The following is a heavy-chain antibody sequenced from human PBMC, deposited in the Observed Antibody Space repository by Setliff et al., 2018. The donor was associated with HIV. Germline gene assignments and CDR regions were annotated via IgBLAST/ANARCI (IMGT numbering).Heavy chain of an antibody. J-gene: IGHJ6*03. Sequence: PGGSLRLSCAASGFTFSSYAMSWVRQAPGKGLEWVSLIYSGGSSTYYADSVKGRFTISRDNSKTTLYLQMNSLRAEDTAVYYCAKGVDGYYYYYYMDVWGKGTTVTVSS. CDR3: AKGVDGYYYYYYMDV. CDR2: IYSGGSST. V-gene: IGHV3-23*03. CDR1: GFTFSSYA.